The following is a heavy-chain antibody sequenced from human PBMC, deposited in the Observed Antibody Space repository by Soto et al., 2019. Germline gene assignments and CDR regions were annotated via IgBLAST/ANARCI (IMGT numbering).Heavy chain of an antibody. Sequence: ASVKVSCKASGYTFINYDISWVRQATGQGLEWMGWMNPGSGKTGYANKFQGRVTMTRDASTGTAHLELSSLTSEDTAVYYCARMASSGTLNWFDPWGQGTLVTVSS. J-gene: IGHJ5*02. CDR3: ARMASSGTLNWFDP. V-gene: IGHV1-8*02. CDR1: GYTFINYD. CDR2: MNPGSGKT.